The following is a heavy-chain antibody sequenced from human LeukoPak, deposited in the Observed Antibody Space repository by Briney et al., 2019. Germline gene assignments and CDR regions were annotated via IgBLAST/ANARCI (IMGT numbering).Heavy chain of an antibody. CDR3: ARFSLGNKGGDAFDI. J-gene: IGHJ3*02. CDR1: GYSFTSYW. D-gene: IGHD1/OR15-1a*01. CDR2: IYPGDSDT. V-gene: IGHV5-51*01. Sequence: PGESLKISCKGSGYSFTSYWTGWVRQMPGKGLEWMGIIYPGDSDTRYSPSFQGQVTISADKSISTAYLQWSSLKASDTAMYYCARFSLGNKGGDAFDIWGQGTMVTVPS.